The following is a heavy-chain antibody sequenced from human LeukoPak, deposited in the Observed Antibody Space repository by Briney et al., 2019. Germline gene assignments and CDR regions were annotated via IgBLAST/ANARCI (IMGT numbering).Heavy chain of an antibody. Sequence: SVKVSCKASGYTFTGYYMHWVRQAPGQGLEWMGGIIPIFGTANYAQKFQGRVTITADESTSTAYMELSSLRSEDTAVYNCARDRSSGNWFDPWGQGTLVTVSS. CDR3: ARDRSSGNWFDP. CDR2: IIPIFGTA. D-gene: IGHD6-6*01. CDR1: GYTFTGYY. J-gene: IGHJ5*02. V-gene: IGHV1-69*13.